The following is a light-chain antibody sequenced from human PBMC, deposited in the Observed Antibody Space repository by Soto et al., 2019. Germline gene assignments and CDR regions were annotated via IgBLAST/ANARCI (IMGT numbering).Light chain of an antibody. CDR2: GAS. J-gene: IGKJ1*01. CDR3: QQYGSSAWT. V-gene: IGKV3-20*01. Sequence: EIVLTQSPGTVSLSPGERATLSCRASQTVRSSYLAWYQQKPGQAPRLLIYGASNRAIGIPDRFSGSGSGTDFTLTISRLEPEDFAVYYCQQYGSSAWTFGQGTKVDI. CDR1: QTVRSSY.